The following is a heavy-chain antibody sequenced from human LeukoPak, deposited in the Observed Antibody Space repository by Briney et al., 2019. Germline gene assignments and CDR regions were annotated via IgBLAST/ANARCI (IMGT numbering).Heavy chain of an antibody. CDR2: IFYSGST. J-gene: IGHJ4*02. V-gene: IGHV4-59*08. CDR3: ARLGNKFDSGWYRSFDY. D-gene: IGHD6-19*01. CDR1: GASISGYY. Sequence: SETLSLTCTVSGASISGYYWSWIRQPPGKGLEWIGYIFYSGSTNYNPSLKSRVTISVDTSKNQFSLKLSSATAADTAVYYCARLGNKFDSGWYRSFDYWGQGALVTVSS.